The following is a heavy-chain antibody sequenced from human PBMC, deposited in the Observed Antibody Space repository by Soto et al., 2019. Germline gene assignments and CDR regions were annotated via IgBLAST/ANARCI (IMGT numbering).Heavy chain of an antibody. J-gene: IGHJ5*02. V-gene: IGHV4-31*03. CDR2: IYYSGST. D-gene: IGHD2-2*01. CDR1: GGSISSGGYY. CDR3: ARGAMNWFDP. Sequence: SETLSLTCTVSGGSISSGGYYWSWIRQHPGKGLEWIGYIYYSGSTYYNPSLKSRVTISVDTSKNQFSLKLSSVTAADTAVYYCARGAMNWFDPWGQGTLVTVSS.